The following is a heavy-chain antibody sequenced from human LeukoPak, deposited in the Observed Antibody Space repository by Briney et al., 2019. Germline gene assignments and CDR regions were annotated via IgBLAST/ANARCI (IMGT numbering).Heavy chain of an antibody. Sequence: GGSLRLSCTASGFTFGDYALNRARQAPGKGLEWVGFIRSNAYGRTTEYAASVQGRFTISRDNSNSIAYLQMNSLKTEDTAVYYCSRAQTEAGAKYYFGCWGQGTLVTVSS. CDR3: SRAQTEAGAKYYFGC. V-gene: IGHV3-49*04. CDR1: GFTFGDYA. CDR2: IRSNAYGRTT. J-gene: IGHJ4*02.